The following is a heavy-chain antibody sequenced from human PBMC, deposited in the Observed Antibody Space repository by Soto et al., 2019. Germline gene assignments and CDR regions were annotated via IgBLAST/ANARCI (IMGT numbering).Heavy chain of an antibody. CDR2: INSNSGGT. J-gene: IGHJ4*02. CDR3: ARDSPSLAYCGGDCYSIDY. V-gene: IGHV1-2*02. Sequence: QVQLVQSGAEVKKPGASVKASCEASGYTFTDYYMHWVRQAPGQGLEWMGWINSNSGGTNYAQKFQGRVTMTRDTSITTVYMELRRLRSDDTAVYYCARDSPSLAYCGGDCYSIDYWGQGTLVTVSS. CDR1: GYTFTDYY. D-gene: IGHD2-21*02.